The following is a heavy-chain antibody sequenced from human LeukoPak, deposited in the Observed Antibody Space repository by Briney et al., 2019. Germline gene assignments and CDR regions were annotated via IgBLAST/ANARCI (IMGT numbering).Heavy chain of an antibody. CDR1: GYSISSGYY. CDR3: AREAVAGNNFVY. V-gene: IGHV4-38-2*02. CDR2: IYHSGST. D-gene: IGHD6-19*01. J-gene: IGHJ4*02. Sequence: SETLSLTCAVSGYSISSGYYWGWIRQPPGKGLEWIGSIYHSGSTYYNPSLKSRVTISVDTSKNQFSLKLSSVTAADTAVYYCAREAVAGNNFVYWGQGTLVTVSS.